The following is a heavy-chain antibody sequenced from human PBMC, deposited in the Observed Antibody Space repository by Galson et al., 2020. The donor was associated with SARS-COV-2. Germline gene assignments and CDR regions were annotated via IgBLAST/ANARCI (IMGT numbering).Heavy chain of an antibody. V-gene: IGHV3-9*01. Sequence: GGSLRLSCAASGFTFDDYAMHWVRQAPGKGLEWVSGISWNSGSIGYADSVKGRFTISRDNAKNSLYLQMNSLRAEDTALYYCAKLWGSYYDSSGYSDYWGQGTLVTVSS. D-gene: IGHD3-22*01. CDR1: GFTFDDYA. CDR3: AKLWGSYYDSSGYSDY. J-gene: IGHJ4*02. CDR2: ISWNSGSI.